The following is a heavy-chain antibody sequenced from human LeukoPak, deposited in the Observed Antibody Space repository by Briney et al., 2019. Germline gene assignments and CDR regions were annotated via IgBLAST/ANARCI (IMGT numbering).Heavy chain of an antibody. CDR2: IYSVGSK. V-gene: IGHV3-53*01. J-gene: IGHJ6*02. D-gene: IGHD6-13*01. Sequence: GGSLRLSCAASGFSVSTHYMSWVRQAPGKGLEWAPVIYSVGSKYYADSVKGRFTISRDDSNNAVCLQMNSLRAEDTAVYYCAREPGIAAAGTQTYYYYSGMDVWGQGTTVTVSS. CDR3: AREPGIAAAGTQTYYYYSGMDV. CDR1: GFSVSTHY.